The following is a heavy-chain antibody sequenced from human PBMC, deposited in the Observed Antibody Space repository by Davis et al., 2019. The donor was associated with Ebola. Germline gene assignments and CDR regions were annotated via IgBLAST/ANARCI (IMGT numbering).Heavy chain of an antibody. V-gene: IGHV3-30-3*01. D-gene: IGHD2-8*01. Sequence: GESLKISCAASGFTFSDYWMTWVRQAPGKGLEWVAVISYDGSNKYYADSVKGRFTISRDNSKNTQYLQMNSLRAEDTAVYYCARDRAQMMVYAIRYYYYGMDVWGQGTTVTVSS. J-gene: IGHJ6*02. CDR1: GFTFSDYW. CDR3: ARDRAQMMVYAIRYYYYGMDV. CDR2: ISYDGSNK.